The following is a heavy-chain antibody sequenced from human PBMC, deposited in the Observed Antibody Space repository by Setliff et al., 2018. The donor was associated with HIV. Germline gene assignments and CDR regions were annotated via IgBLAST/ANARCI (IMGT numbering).Heavy chain of an antibody. D-gene: IGHD3-10*02. CDR2: IGPYNGRT. Sequence: ASVKVSCKTSGYMFIAYGMSWVRRAPGQGLEWMGWIGPYNGRTEYAQEFQDRVTISRDNSKDTLYLQMSSLRDEDTAVYYCAKVFVFGVDAFDIWGQGTMVTVS. CDR3: AKVFVFGVDAFDI. J-gene: IGHJ3*02. CDR1: GYMFIAYG. V-gene: IGHV1-18*01.